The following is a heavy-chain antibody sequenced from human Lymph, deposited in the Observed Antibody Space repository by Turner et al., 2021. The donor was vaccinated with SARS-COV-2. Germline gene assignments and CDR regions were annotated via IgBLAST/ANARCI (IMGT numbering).Heavy chain of an antibody. CDR1: GLHFSDYY. CDR3: ARSNGQYSDYGMDI. J-gene: IGHJ6*02. V-gene: IGHV3-11*06. CDR2: ISSSSNYT. Sequence: QGQLVESGVGLVKPGGSLILSCAVSGLHFSDYYMSWIRQAAGKGLEGVSYISSSSNYTNYADSVKGRFTISRDNAKNSLYLQVNSLRAEDTAVYYCARSNGQYSDYGMDIWGQGTTVTVSS.